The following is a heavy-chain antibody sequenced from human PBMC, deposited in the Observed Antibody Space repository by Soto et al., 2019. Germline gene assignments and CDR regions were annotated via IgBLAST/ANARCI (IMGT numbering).Heavy chain of an antibody. CDR2: IYYSGST. V-gene: IGHV4-31*03. CDR1: GGSISSGGYY. J-gene: IGHJ6*02. CDR3: ARDPYGDTPYYYYGMDV. D-gene: IGHD4-17*01. Sequence: QVQLQESGPGLVKPSQTLSLTCTVSGGSISSGGYYWSWIRQHPGKCLEWIGYIYYSGSTYYNPSLKSRVTISVDTSKNQFSLKLSSVTAADTAVYYCARDPYGDTPYYYYGMDVWGQGTTVTVSS.